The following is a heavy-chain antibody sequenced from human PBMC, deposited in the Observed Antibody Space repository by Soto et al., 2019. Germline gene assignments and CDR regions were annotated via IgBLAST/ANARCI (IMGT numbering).Heavy chain of an antibody. D-gene: IGHD3-10*01. V-gene: IGHV3-30*04. Sequence: GGSLRLSCAASGFSFSHYAMHWVRQPPGKGLEWVALISYDGENQYFTDSVRGRFTISRDNSKTAVYLEMNDLRLDDTATYYCVSPHSESSNAFDLWGQGTLVTVSA. J-gene: IGHJ5*02. CDR3: VSPHSESSNAFDL. CDR2: ISYDGENQ. CDR1: GFSFSHYA.